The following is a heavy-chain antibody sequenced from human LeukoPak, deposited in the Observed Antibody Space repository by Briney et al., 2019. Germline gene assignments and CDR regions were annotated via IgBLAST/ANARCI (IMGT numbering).Heavy chain of an antibody. V-gene: IGHV3-23*01. CDR3: AKSVVVITFRFDD. CDR1: GFTFSTYA. CDR2: ISGRGDST. D-gene: IGHD2-15*01. J-gene: IGHJ4*02. Sequence: GGSLRLSCAASGFTFSTYAMSWVRQAPGKGLEWVTGISGRGDSTYYADSVKGRFTVSRDNSKNTLYLQMNSLRADDTAVYYCAKSVVVITFRFDDWGQGALVTVSS.